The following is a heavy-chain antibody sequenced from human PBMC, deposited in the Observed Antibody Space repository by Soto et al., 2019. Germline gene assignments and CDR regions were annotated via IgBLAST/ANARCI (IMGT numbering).Heavy chain of an antibody. J-gene: IGHJ4*02. Sequence: QVQLVQSEAEVKEPGASVKVSCKASGYTFTSFDINWVRHATGHGPAWLGWMRPANGETGYAQRFQGRVTVTRDTSITTAYLELRGLRSEDTAVYYYARIGGGTAPHWGRGTLVTVSS. D-gene: IGHD1-1*01. CDR3: ARIGGGTAPH. CDR1: GYTFTSFD. V-gene: IGHV1-8*02. CDR2: MRPANGET.